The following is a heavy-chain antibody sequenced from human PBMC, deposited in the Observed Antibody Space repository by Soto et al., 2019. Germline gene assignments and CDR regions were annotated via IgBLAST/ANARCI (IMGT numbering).Heavy chain of an antibody. J-gene: IGHJ6*02. D-gene: IGHD2-2*01. V-gene: IGHV1-2*02. Sequence: QVQLVQSGADVKTPGASVRVSCKASGYTFTCYYVHWVREAPGQGLELMGWITPETGGTSYAQKFQGRITFSRDTSIITADLEVSRLRCDDAGVYFYARERYQVISYGMDVWGQGTTVTVSS. CDR3: ARERYQVISYGMDV. CDR2: ITPETGGT. CDR1: GYTFTCYY.